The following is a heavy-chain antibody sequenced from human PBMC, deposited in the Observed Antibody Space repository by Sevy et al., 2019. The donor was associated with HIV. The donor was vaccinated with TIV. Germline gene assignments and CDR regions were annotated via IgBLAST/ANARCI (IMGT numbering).Heavy chain of an antibody. J-gene: IGHJ4*02. CDR2: INTSGST. V-gene: IGHV4-4*07. Sequence: SETLSLTCTVSGDSFSSYFWAWIRQPAGKGLEWLGRINTSGSTNYNPSLKSRVTMSVDTSKSQSSLKVTSSTAADTAIYFCARQNWVTAANGFSKSYYFDYWGQGSLVTVSS. D-gene: IGHD6-13*01. CDR3: ARQNWVTAANGFSKSYYFDY. CDR1: GDSFSSYF.